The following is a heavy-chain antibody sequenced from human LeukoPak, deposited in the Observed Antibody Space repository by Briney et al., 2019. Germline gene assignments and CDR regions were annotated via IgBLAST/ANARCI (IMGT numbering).Heavy chain of an antibody. V-gene: IGHV3-7*01. CDR3: ARGQRGITGTTYYYMDV. D-gene: IGHD1-7*01. Sequence: GGSLRLSCAASGFSFSNYWMGWVRQAPGKGLEWVANIKQDGSNKYYADSVKGRFTISRDNSRNTLYLQMNSLRAEDTAVYYCARGQRGITGTTYYYMDVWGKGTTVTVSS. CDR1: GFSFSNYW. J-gene: IGHJ6*03. CDR2: IKQDGSNK.